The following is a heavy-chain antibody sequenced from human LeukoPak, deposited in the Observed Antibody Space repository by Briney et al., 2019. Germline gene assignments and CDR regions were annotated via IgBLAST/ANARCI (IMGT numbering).Heavy chain of an antibody. CDR2: ITDSGGAT. CDR3: AKAYTRSWYAAFDI. J-gene: IGHJ3*02. V-gene: IGHV3-23*01. CDR1: GFAFTDYA. Sequence: GGSLRLSCAASGFAFTDYAISWVRQAPGKGLEWVSAITDSGGATYHADSVKGRFTISRDNSKNTLYLQMNSLRGDDTAIYYCAKAYTRSWYAAFDIWGQGTMVTISS. D-gene: IGHD6-13*01.